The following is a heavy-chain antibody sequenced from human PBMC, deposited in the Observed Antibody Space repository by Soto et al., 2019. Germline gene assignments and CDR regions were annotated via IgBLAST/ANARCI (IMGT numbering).Heavy chain of an antibody. V-gene: IGHV1-3*01. CDR1: GYTFTSYA. J-gene: IGHJ6*02. CDR3: ARSGGSGEYYYYGMDV. D-gene: IGHD2-15*01. CDR2: INAGNGNT. Sequence: ASVKVSCKASGYTFTSYAMHWVRQAPGQRLEWMGWINAGNGNTEYSQKFQGRVTITRDTSASTAYMELSSLRSEDTAVYYCARSGGSGEYYYYGMDVWGQGTTVTVSS.